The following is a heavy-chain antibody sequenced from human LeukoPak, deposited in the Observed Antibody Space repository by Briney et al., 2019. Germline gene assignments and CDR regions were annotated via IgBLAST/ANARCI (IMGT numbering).Heavy chain of an antibody. J-gene: IGHJ4*02. V-gene: IGHV3-15*01. CDR2: IKSKTDGGTT. CDR3: TTRWRLWFGADGSGVDY. D-gene: IGHD3-10*01. Sequence: GGSLRLSCAASGFTFSNAWMSWVRQAPGKGLEWVGRIKSKTDGGTTDYAAPVKGRFTISRDDSKNTLYLQMNSLKTEDTAVYYCTTRWRLWFGADGSGVDYWGQGTLVTVSS. CDR1: GFTFSNAW.